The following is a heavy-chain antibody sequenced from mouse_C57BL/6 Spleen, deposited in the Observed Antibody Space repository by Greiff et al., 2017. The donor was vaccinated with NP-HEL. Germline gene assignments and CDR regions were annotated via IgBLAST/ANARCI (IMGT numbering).Heavy chain of an antibody. V-gene: IGHV5-17*01. J-gene: IGHJ3*01. CDR1: GFTFSDYG. CDR2: ISSGSSTI. D-gene: IGHD1-2*01. CDR3: ARGGTGTATVPFAY. Sequence: EVQGVESGGGLVKPGGSLKLSCAASGFTFSDYGMHWVRQAPEKGLEWVAYISSGSSTIYYADTVKGRFTISRDNAKNTLFLQMTSLRSEDTAMYYCARGGTGTATVPFAYWGQGTLVTVSA.